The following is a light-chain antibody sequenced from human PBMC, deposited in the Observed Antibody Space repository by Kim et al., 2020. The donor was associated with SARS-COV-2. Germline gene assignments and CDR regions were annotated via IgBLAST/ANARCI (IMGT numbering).Light chain of an antibody. CDR1: QSLDNN. CDR2: AVS. CDR3: QQYNNPDS. V-gene: IGKV3-15*01. Sequence: ETVMTQSPATLSVSPGERVTLSCRASQSLDNNLAWYQQKVGQSPRLLIHAVSTRATGVPARFSGSGSGTEFTLTISSLQSEDFAVYYCQQYNNPDSFGQGTKLEI. J-gene: IGKJ2*03.